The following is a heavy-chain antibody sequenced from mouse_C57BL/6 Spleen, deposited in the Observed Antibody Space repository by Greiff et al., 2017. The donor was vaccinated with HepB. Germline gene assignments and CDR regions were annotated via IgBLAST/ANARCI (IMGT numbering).Heavy chain of an antibody. CDR1: GFNIKDYY. CDR2: IDPDDGDT. Sequence: VQLQQSGAELVRPGASVKLSCTASGFNIKDYYMHWVKQRPGQGLEWIGRIDPDDGDTEYAPKFQGKATMTADTSSNTASLQLSSLPSDDSAVFYCTGGGYGSYWYFAVWGTGTTVTVSS. J-gene: IGHJ1*03. D-gene: IGHD2-1*01. V-gene: IGHV14-1*01. CDR3: TGGGYGSYWYFAV.